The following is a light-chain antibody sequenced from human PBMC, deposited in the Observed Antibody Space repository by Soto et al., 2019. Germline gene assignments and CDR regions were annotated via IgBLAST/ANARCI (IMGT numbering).Light chain of an antibody. CDR2: GAS. J-gene: IGKJ1*01. CDR3: QQSYNSPPT. Sequence: DIQITKSPSSLSASVEDRVIITCRASQSISNHLNWYQQKPGKAPKLLIYGASTLQSGVPSRFSGSGSGTHFTLTISNLQPEDCATYFCQQSYNSPPTFGLGTKVDIK. CDR1: QSISNH. V-gene: IGKV1-39*01.